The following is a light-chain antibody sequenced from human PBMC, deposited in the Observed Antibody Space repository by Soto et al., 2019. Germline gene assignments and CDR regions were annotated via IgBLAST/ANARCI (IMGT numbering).Light chain of an antibody. J-gene: IGKJ4*01. CDR1: QSIRGD. Sequence: EIVMTQSPATLSVSLGEGVTLSCRASQSIRGDLAWYQQKPGQTPRLLIYGASTRATGVPARFSGSGSGTEFTLPISSLQSEDSAVYYCQQFNNWPLTFGGGTKVEIK. CDR3: QQFNNWPLT. V-gene: IGKV3-15*01. CDR2: GAS.